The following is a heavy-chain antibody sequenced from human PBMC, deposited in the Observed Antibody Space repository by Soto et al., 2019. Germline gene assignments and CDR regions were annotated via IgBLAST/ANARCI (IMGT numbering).Heavy chain of an antibody. D-gene: IGHD4-17*01. CDR2: IWYDGSNK. Sequence: WGSLLLSCAASVFTFSIYGMPWVRQAPGKGLEWVAVIWYDGSNKYYADSVKGRFTISIDNSKNTLYLQMNSLRAEDTAVYYCASLGFYGDYDYWGQGTLVTSPQ. V-gene: IGHV3-33*01. CDR3: ASLGFYGDYDY. CDR1: VFTFSIYG. J-gene: IGHJ4*02.